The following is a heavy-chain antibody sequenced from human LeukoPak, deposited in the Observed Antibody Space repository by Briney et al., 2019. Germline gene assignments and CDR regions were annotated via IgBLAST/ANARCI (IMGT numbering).Heavy chain of an antibody. Sequence: MPSETLSLTCAVYGGSFSGYYWSWIRQPPGKGLEWIGEINHSGSTNYNPSLKSRVTISVDTSKNQFSLKLSSVTAADTAVYYCARIPTNAVPAAHNGFDIWGQGTMLTVSS. CDR2: INHSGST. V-gene: IGHV4-34*01. CDR1: GGSFSGYY. CDR3: ARIPTNAVPAAHNGFDI. J-gene: IGHJ3*02. D-gene: IGHD2-2*01.